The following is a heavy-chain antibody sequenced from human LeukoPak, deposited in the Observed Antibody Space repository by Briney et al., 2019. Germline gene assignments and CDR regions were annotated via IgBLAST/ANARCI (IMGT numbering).Heavy chain of an antibody. CDR1: GGSISSSNW. D-gene: IGHD6-19*01. CDR3: ARDPSGSGLYYGMDV. J-gene: IGHJ6*02. CDR2: IYHSGST. V-gene: IGHV4-4*02. Sequence: TSETLSLTCAVSGGSISSSNWWSWVRQPPGKGLEWIGEIYHSGSTNYNPSLKSRVTISVDKSKNQFSLKLSSVTAADTAVYYCARDPSGSGLYYGMDVWGQGTTVTVSS.